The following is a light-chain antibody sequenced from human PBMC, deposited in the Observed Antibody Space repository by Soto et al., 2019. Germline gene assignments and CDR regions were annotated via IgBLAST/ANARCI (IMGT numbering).Light chain of an antibody. CDR2: RTV. V-gene: IGLV1-44*01. Sequence: QPVLTQSPSASGTPGQRVTISCSGSASNIGSKAVNWYQQFPGTAPKLIIYRTVERPSGVPARFYGSKSGTSASLAINGLQSEDEADYYCAAWDDRVDEYVFGTGTKLTVL. CDR3: AAWDDRVDEYV. J-gene: IGLJ1*01. CDR1: ASNIGSKA.